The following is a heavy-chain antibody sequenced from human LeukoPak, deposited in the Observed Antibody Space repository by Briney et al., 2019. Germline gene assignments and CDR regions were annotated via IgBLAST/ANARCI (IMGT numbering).Heavy chain of an antibody. D-gene: IGHD1-20*01. J-gene: IGHJ6*03. CDR3: ARFTSGITGPLNYYYMDV. CDR2: ISAYNGNT. CDR1: GYTFTSYG. V-gene: IGHV1-18*01. Sequence: GASVKVSCTASGYTFTSYGISWVRQAPGQGLEWMGWISAYNGNTNYAQKLQGRVTMTTDTSTSTAYMELRSLRSDDTAVYYCARFTSGITGPLNYYYMDVWGKETTVTVSS.